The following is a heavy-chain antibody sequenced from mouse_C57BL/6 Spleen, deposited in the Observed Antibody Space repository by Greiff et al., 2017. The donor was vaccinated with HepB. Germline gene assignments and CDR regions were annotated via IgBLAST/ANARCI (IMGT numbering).Heavy chain of an antibody. V-gene: IGHV14-4*01. J-gene: IGHJ4*01. CDR2: IDPENGDT. CDR1: GFNIKDDY. Sequence: VQLQQSGAELVRPGASVKLSCTASGFNIKDDYMHWVKQRPEQGLEWIGWIDPENGDTEYASKFQGKATITAETSANTAYLQLSSLTSEDTAVYYCTTSRRDYYAMDYWGQGTSVTVSS. D-gene: IGHD1-1*01. CDR3: TTSRRDYYAMDY.